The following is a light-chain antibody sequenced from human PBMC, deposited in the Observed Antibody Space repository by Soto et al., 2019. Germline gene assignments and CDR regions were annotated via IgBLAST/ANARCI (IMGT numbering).Light chain of an antibody. Sequence: QSVLTQPAFVSGSPGQSITISCTRTTRDVGGYNYVSWYQHHPGKAPKLIIYDVAHRPSGVSHRFSGSKSGNTASLTISGLLGEDEADYFCSSYTGSSPSYVFGTGTKLTVL. CDR1: TRDVGGYNY. CDR2: DVA. CDR3: SSYTGSSPSYV. J-gene: IGLJ1*01. V-gene: IGLV2-14*03.